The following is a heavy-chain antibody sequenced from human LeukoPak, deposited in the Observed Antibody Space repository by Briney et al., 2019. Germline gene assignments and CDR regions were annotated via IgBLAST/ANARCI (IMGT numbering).Heavy chain of an antibody. CDR2: INHSGST. V-gene: IGHV4-34*01. Sequence: PSETLSLTCAVYGGSFSGYYWSWIRQPPGKGLEWIGEINHSGSTNYNPSLKSRVTISVDRSKNQFSLKLSSVTAADTAVYYCARQNYDIGVAFDIWGQGTMVTVSS. CDR3: ARQNYDIGVAFDI. J-gene: IGHJ3*02. CDR1: GGSFSGYY. D-gene: IGHD3-9*01.